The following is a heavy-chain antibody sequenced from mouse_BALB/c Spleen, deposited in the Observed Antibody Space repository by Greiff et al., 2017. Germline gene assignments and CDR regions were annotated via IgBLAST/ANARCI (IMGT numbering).Heavy chain of an antibody. CDR3: ARPYYRYGDYYAMDY. Sequence: EVKLVESGGDLVKPGGSLKLSCAASGFTFSSYGMSWVRQTPDKRLEWVATISSGGSYTYYPDSVKGRFTISRDNAKNNLYLQMSSLKSEDTAMYYCARPYYRYGDYYAMDYWGQGTSVTVSS. CDR1: GFTFSSYG. J-gene: IGHJ4*01. CDR2: ISSGGSYT. D-gene: IGHD2-14*01. V-gene: IGHV5-6*01.